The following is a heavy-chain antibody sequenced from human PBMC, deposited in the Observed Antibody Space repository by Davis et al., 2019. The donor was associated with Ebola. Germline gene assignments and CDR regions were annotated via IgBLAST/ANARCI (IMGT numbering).Heavy chain of an antibody. CDR3: AKVGMWGDYAGRHYYYYGMDV. CDR2: ISYDGSNK. V-gene: IGHV3-30*18. Sequence: GESLKISCAASGFTFSSYGMHWVRQAPGKGLEWVAVISYDGSNKYYADSVKGRFTISRDNSKNTLYLQMNSLRAEDTAVYYCAKVGMWGDYAGRHYYYYGMDVWGKGTTVTVSS. CDR1: GFTFSSYG. J-gene: IGHJ6*04. D-gene: IGHD4-23*01.